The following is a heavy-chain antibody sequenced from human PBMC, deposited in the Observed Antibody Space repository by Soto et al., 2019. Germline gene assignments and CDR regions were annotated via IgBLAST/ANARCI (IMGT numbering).Heavy chain of an antibody. D-gene: IGHD2-8*02. Sequence: GASVKVSCKASGYTFASYGISWVRQAPGQGLEWMGWISAYNGNTNYAQKLQGRVTMTTDTSTSTAYMELRSLRSDDTAVYYCARVTGPDYYYYGMDVWGQGTTVTVSS. CDR3: ARVTGPDYYYYGMDV. V-gene: IGHV1-18*01. CDR2: ISAYNGNT. CDR1: GYTFASYG. J-gene: IGHJ6*02.